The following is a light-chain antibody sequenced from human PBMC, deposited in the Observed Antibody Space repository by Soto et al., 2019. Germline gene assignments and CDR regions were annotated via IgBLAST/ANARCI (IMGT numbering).Light chain of an antibody. CDR2: EVS. V-gene: IGLV2-8*01. J-gene: IGLJ1*01. CDR1: SNDFGGYNY. CDR3: SSYGGSNYV. Sequence: QSVLTQPPSASGSPGQSVTISCTGTSNDFGGYNYVSWYQQHPGKAPKLIIFEVSERPSGVPDRFSGSKSGSTASLTVSGLQAEDVADYYCSSYGGSNYVFGTGTKLTVL.